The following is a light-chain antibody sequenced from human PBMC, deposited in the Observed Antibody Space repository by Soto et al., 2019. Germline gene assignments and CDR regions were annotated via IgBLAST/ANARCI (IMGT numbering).Light chain of an antibody. CDR2: GNS. CDR3: QSYDSSLSGSKV. J-gene: IGLJ1*01. CDR1: RSNIGAGYD. V-gene: IGLV1-40*01. Sequence: QSVLPQPHSVSGAPGQRVTISCTGSRSNIGAGYDVHWYQQLPGTAPKLLIYGNSNRPSGVPDRFSGSKSGTSASLAITGLQAEDEADYYCQSYDSSLSGSKVFGTGTKLTVL.